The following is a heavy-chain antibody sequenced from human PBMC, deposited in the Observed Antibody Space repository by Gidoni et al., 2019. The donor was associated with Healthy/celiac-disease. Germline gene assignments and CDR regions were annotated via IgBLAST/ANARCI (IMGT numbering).Heavy chain of an antibody. Sequence: EVQLLESGGGLVQPGGSLRLSCAASGFTFSSYAMSWVREAPGQGLGWVAAISGIGGSTYYADSVKGRFTISRDNSKNTLYLQMNSLRAEDTAVYYCAKQNYYDLTKDFDYWGQGTLVTVSS. D-gene: IGHD3-22*01. V-gene: IGHV3-23*01. CDR1: GFTFSSYA. CDR3: AKQNYYDLTKDFDY. J-gene: IGHJ4*02. CDR2: ISGIGGST.